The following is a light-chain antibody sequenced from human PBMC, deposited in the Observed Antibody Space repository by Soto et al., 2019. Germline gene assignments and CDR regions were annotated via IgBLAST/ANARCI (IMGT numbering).Light chain of an antibody. CDR2: DAS. Sequence: EIVLTQSPATLSLSPGERATVSCRASQSISSHLAWYQQKPGQAPRLLIYDASNRATGIPARFSGSGSGTDFTLTISTLDPEDFAVYYCQQRSNWPLTFGGGTKVEIK. J-gene: IGKJ4*01. CDR3: QQRSNWPLT. CDR1: QSISSH. V-gene: IGKV3-11*01.